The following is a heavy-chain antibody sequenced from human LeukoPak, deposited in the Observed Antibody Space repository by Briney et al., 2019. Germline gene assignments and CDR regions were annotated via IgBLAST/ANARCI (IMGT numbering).Heavy chain of an antibody. CDR1: GGSVSSGGYS. V-gene: IGHV4-30-4*07. J-gene: IGHJ3*02. CDR3: ARALGYYPLQGAFDI. CDR2: IYYSGST. D-gene: IGHD3-10*01. Sequence: PSETLSLTCAVSGGSVSSGGYSWSWIRQPPGKGLEWIGYIYYSGSTYYNPSLKSRVTISVDTSKNQFSLKLRSVTAADTAVYHCARALGYYPLQGAFDIWGQGTMVTVSS.